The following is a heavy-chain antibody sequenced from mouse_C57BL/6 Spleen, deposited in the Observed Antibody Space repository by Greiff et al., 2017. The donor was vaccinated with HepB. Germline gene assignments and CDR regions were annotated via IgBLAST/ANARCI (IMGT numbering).Heavy chain of an antibody. CDR1: GYTFTSYW. Sequence: QVQLQQPGAELVMPGASVKLSCKASGYTFTSYWMHWVKQRPGQGLEWIGEIDPSDSYTNYNQKFKGKSTLTVDKSSSTAYMQLSSLTSEDSAVYYCARYYGSSYGDYFDYWGQGTTLTVSS. CDR2: IDPSDSYT. CDR3: ARYYGSSYGDYFDY. V-gene: IGHV1-69*01. J-gene: IGHJ2*01. D-gene: IGHD1-1*01.